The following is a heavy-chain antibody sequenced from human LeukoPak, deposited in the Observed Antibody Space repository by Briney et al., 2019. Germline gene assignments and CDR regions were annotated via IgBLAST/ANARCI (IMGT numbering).Heavy chain of an antibody. CDR2: IYPDDSDT. V-gene: IGHV5-51*01. J-gene: IGHJ2*01. D-gene: IGHD3-10*01. Sequence: GESQRISCKGSGYIFSNYWIGWVRQMPGKGLEWMGIIYPDDSDTRYNPSFQGQVTISADKSIRTAYLQWSSLKASDTAMYYCARRLGSGAYFDLWGRGTLVSVSS. CDR1: GYIFSNYW. CDR3: ARRLGSGAYFDL.